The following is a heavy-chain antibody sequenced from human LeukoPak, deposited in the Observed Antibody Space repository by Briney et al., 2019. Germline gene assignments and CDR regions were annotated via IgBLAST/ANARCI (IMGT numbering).Heavy chain of an antibody. V-gene: IGHV1-58*02. Sequence: SVKVSCKASGFTFSSSTIQWVRQARGQRLEWMGWIVVGSGNTNYAQNFQERVTITRDMSTSTAYMEVSSLRSEDTAVYYCAADLPGGAMFDPWGEGTLVTVSS. J-gene: IGHJ5*02. D-gene: IGHD3-16*01. CDR1: GFTFSSST. CDR3: AADLPGGAMFDP. CDR2: IVVGSGNT.